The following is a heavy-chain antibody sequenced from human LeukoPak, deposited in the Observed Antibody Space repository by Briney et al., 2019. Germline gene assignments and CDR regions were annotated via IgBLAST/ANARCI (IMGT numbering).Heavy chain of an antibody. Sequence: GGSLRLSCAASGFTFSSYGMHWVRQAPGKGLEWVAVISYDGSNKYYADSVKGRFTISRDNSKNTLYLQMNSLRAEDTAVYYCAKAGYAYDSSLGAFDIWGQGTMVTVPS. D-gene: IGHD3-22*01. CDR1: GFTFSSYG. CDR3: AKAGYAYDSSLGAFDI. CDR2: ISYDGSNK. J-gene: IGHJ3*02. V-gene: IGHV3-30*18.